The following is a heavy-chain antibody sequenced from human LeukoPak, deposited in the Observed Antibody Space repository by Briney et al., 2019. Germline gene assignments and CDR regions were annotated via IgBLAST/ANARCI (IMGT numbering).Heavy chain of an antibody. CDR2: IRSKAYGETT. CDR1: GFTFGDYA. Sequence: GGSLRLSCTASGFTFGDYAMSWFRQAPGKGLEWVGFIRSKAYGETTDYAASVKGRFAISRDDSKSIAYLQMNSLKTEDTAVYYCTREGSGWYDYWGQGTLVTVSS. CDR3: TREGSGWYDY. D-gene: IGHD6-19*01. J-gene: IGHJ4*02. V-gene: IGHV3-49*03.